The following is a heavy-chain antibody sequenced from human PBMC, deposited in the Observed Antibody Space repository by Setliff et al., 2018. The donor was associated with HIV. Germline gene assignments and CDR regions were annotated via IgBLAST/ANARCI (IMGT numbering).Heavy chain of an antibody. CDR2: INAGNGNT. D-gene: IGHD3-22*01. Sequence: ASVKVSCKASGYTFASYAIHWVRQAPGQRLEWMGWINAGNGNTKYSQKFQGRVSITRDTSASTIYMELNSLRSEDTALYYCARDYYDSGGYYYAFDHWGQGTLVTVSS. J-gene: IGHJ4*02. CDR3: ARDYYDSGGYYYAFDH. CDR1: GYTFASYA. V-gene: IGHV1-3*01.